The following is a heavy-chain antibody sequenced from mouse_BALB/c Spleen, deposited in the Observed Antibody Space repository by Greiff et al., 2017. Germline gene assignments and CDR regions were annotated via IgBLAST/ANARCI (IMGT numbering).Heavy chain of an antibody. CDR1: GYTFSSYW. V-gene: IGHV1-9*01. J-gene: IGHJ1*01. CDR3: ARKGLLRLWYFDV. CDR2: ILPGSGST. D-gene: IGHD1-2*01. Sequence: VQLQQSGAELMKPGASVKISCKATGYTFSSYWIEWVKQRPGHGLEWIGEILPGSGSTNYNEKFKGKATFTADTSSNTAYMQLSSLTSEDSAVYYCARKGLLRLWYFDVWGAGTTVTVSS.